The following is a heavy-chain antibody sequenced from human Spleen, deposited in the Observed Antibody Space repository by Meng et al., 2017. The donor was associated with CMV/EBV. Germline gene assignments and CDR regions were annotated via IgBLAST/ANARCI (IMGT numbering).Heavy chain of an antibody. Sequence: GGSLRLSCAVSGFTLRNYAMSWVRQAPGKGLEWVSYISSSGSTIYYADSVKGRFTISRDNAKNSLYLQMNSLRAEDTAVYYCARDEQQLYDYWGQGTLVTVSS. D-gene: IGHD6-13*01. CDR3: ARDEQQLYDY. CDR2: ISSSGSTI. V-gene: IGHV3-48*03. CDR1: GFTLRNYA. J-gene: IGHJ4*02.